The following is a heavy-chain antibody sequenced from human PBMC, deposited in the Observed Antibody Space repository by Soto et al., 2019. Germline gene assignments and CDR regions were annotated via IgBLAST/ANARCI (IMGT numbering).Heavy chain of an antibody. V-gene: IGHV3-15*01. Sequence: GGSLRLSCAASGFTFSNAWMSWVRQAPGKGLEWVGRIKSKTDGGTTDYAAPVKGRFTISRDDSKNTLYLQMNSLKTEDTAVYYCTSSPRIPGTFDYWGQGTLVTVSS. CDR2: IKSKTDGGTT. CDR1: GFTFSNAW. J-gene: IGHJ4*02. CDR3: TSSPRIPGTFDY. D-gene: IGHD1-1*01.